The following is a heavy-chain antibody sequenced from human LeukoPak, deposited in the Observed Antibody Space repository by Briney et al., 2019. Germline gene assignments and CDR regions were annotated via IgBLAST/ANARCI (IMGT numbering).Heavy chain of an antibody. J-gene: IGHJ3*02. CDR2: IYSGGST. CDR3: ATVLRYFDWVSAQGVGDAFDI. CDR1: GFTFSDYY. D-gene: IGHD3-9*01. Sequence: GGSLRLSCAASGFTFSDYYMSWVRQAPGKGLEWVSVIYSGGSTYYADSVKGRFTISRDNSKNTLYLQMNSLRAEDTAVYYCATVLRYFDWVSAQGVGDAFDIWGQGTMVTVSS. V-gene: IGHV3-53*01.